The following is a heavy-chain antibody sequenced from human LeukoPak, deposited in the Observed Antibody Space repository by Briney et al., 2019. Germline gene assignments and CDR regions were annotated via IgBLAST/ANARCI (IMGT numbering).Heavy chain of an antibody. Sequence: ASVKVSCKASGYTFTSYDINWVRQATGQGLEWMGWMNPNSGNTGYAQKFQGRVTITRNTSISTAYMELSSLRSEDTAVYYCARHPKSPYYYYYMDVWGKGTTVTVSS. CDR3: ARHPKSPYYYYYMDV. V-gene: IGHV1-8*03. J-gene: IGHJ6*03. CDR1: GYTFTSYD. CDR2: MNPNSGNT.